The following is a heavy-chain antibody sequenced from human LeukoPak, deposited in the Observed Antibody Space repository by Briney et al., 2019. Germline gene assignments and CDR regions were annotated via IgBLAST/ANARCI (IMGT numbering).Heavy chain of an antibody. CDR1: GFTFSTYN. CDR2: ITRSSGNM. J-gene: IGHJ4*02. D-gene: IGHD1-26*01. V-gene: IGHV3-21*04. Sequence: GGSLRLSCAASGFTFSTYNMNWVRQAPGKGLEWVSSITRSSGNMYYADSVKGRFTASRDDSMKTVYLQMNSLRAEDTAVYYCAKDATPHNGIWDNFDHWGQGTPVTVSS. CDR3: AKDATPHNGIWDNFDH.